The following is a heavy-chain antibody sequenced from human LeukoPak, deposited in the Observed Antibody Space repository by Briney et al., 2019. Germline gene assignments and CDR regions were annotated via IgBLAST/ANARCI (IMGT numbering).Heavy chain of an antibody. CDR3: ARDPYSYYYDTSGSGDY. D-gene: IGHD3-22*01. CDR2: ISYDGSNK. Sequence: GGSLRLSCAASGFTFSSYGMHWVRQAPGKGLEWVAVISYDGSNKYYADSVKGRFTISRDNSKNTLYLQMNSLRAEDTAVYYCARDPYSYYYDTSGSGDYWGQGTLVTVSS. V-gene: IGHV3-30*03. CDR1: GFTFSSYG. J-gene: IGHJ4*02.